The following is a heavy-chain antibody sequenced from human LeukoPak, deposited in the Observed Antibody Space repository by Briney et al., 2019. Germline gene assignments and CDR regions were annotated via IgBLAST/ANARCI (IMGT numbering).Heavy chain of an antibody. CDR3: AREPTLTTFGY. CDR1: GGSISTYH. D-gene: IGHD4-17*01. J-gene: IGHJ4*02. CDR2: ISYSGST. Sequence: SETLSLTCTVPGGSISTYHWSWIRQPPEKGLEWIGYISYSGSTNYNPSLQSRVTISVSTSKNQFSLKLTSVTAADTAVYYCAREPTLTTFGYWGQGTLVTVSS. V-gene: IGHV4-59*01.